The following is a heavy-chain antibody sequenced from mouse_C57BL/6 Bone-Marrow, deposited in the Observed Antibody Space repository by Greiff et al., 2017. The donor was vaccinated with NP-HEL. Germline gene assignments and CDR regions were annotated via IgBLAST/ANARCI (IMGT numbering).Heavy chain of an antibody. V-gene: IGHV1-81*01. CDR1: GYTFTSYG. CDR2: IYPRSGNT. D-gene: IGHD1-1*01. Sequence: VQRQQSGAELARPGASVKLSCKASGYTFTSYGISWVKQRTGQGLEWIGEIYPRSGNTYYNEKFKGKATLTADKSSSTAYMELRSLTSEDSAVYFCARSGDEVGYWGQGTTLTVSS. CDR3: ARSGDEVGY. J-gene: IGHJ2*01.